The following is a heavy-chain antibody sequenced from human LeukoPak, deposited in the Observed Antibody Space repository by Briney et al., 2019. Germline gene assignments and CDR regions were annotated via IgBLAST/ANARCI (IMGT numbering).Heavy chain of an antibody. CDR1: GGAITNYY. J-gene: IGHJ4*02. CDR3: ARGYSYGTNDY. CDR2: IYYTGST. Sequence: SETLSLTCGVSGGAITNYYWNWIRQAPGKGLEWLGYIYYTGSTTYNPSVKSRITISLDTSKKQISLKLRSVTAADTAVYYCARGYSYGTNDYWGQGTLATVSS. V-gene: IGHV4-59*03. D-gene: IGHD5-18*01.